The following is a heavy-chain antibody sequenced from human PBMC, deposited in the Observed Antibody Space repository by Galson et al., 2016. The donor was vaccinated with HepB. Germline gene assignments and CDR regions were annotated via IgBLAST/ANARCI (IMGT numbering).Heavy chain of an antibody. CDR1: GYRFSSYY. V-gene: IGHV5-51*01. J-gene: IGHJ4*02. CDR3: AGSFQAYYFDY. Sequence: QSGAEVKKPGESLKISCKGSGYRFSSYYIAWARQMPGKGLEWMGIIYPGDSDTRYSPSFQGQVTISADKSITTAYLQWSSLKASDTAIYYCAGSFQAYYFDYWGQGALVTVSS. CDR2: IYPGDSDT.